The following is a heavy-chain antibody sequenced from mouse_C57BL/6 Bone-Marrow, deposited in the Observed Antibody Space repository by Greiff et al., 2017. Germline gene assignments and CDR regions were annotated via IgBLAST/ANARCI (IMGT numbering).Heavy chain of an antibody. CDR2: IDPSDSYT. V-gene: IGHV1-69*01. Sequence: QVQLQQPGAELVMPGASVKLSCKASGYTFTSYWMHWVKQRPGQGLEWIGEIDPSDSYTNYNQKFKGKSTLTVDKSSSTAYMQLSSLTSEDSAVYYCARGRFLFAYWGQGTLVTVSA. J-gene: IGHJ3*01. CDR3: ARGRFLFAY. CDR1: GYTFTSYW.